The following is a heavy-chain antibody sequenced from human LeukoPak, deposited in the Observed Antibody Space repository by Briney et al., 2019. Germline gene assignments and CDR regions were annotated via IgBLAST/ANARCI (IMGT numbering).Heavy chain of an antibody. CDR1: GFTFSSYW. CDR3: ASHYGDYSFFDY. Sequence: GGSLRLSCAASGFTFSSYWMSWVRQAPGKGLEWVANIKQDGSEKYYVDSVMGRFTISGDNAKNSLYLQMNSLRAEDTAVYYCASHYGDYSFFDYWGQGTLVTVSS. CDR2: IKQDGSEK. D-gene: IGHD4-17*01. J-gene: IGHJ4*02. V-gene: IGHV3-7*02.